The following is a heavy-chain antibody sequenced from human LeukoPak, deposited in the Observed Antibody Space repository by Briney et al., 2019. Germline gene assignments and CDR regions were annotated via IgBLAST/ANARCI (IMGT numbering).Heavy chain of an antibody. J-gene: IGHJ4*02. V-gene: IGHV3-64*01. CDR1: GFSFSADI. CDR2: IRSDGSST. D-gene: IGHD6-19*01. Sequence: GGSLRLSCVASGFSFSADIMHWFRQAPGKGLEYVSAIRSDGSSTFYPNSVKGRFTISRDNSKSTLYLQMGSLRAEDTAVYYCTRRYGGHSGWAGYHDSWGQGTLVTVSS. CDR3: TRRYGGHSGWAGYHDS.